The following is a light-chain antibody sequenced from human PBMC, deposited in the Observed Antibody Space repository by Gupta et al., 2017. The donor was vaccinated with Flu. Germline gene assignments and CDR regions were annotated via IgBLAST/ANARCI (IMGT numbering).Light chain of an antibody. CDR3: CSYGGSKF. CDR2: EVK. Sequence: QSALTQPPSASGSPGQSVTISCTGTSSAVGGYNYVSWYQQHPGKAPKLIIYEVKKGPSGVPDRFSGSKSGNTASLTVSGLLAEDEADYYCCSYGGSKFFGGGTKLTVL. J-gene: IGLJ2*01. V-gene: IGLV2-8*01. CDR1: SSAVGGYNY.